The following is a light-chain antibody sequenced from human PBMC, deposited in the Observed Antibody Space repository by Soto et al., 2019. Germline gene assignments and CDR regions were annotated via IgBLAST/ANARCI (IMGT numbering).Light chain of an antibody. CDR1: SSNLGDNT. Sequence: QSVLTQPPSESGSPGQRVTISCSTSSSNLGDNTVNWYQQVPGAAPKLLIYSYDQRPSGVPDRFSGSKSGTSASLAISGLQSEDEADYYCAAWDASLDGYVFGTGTKLTVL. CDR2: SYD. V-gene: IGLV1-44*01. CDR3: AAWDASLDGYV. J-gene: IGLJ1*01.